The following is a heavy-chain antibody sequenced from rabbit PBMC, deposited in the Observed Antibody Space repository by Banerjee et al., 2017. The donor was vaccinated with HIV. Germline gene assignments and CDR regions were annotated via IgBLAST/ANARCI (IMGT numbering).Heavy chain of an antibody. CDR2: IYAGSSGST. J-gene: IGHJ4*01. D-gene: IGHD6-1*01. Sequence: QSLEESGGDLVKPGASLTLTCTASGFSFSSGYYMCWVRQAPGKGLEWIACIYAGSSGSTYYASWAKGRFTIPKTSSTTVSLKMTSLTAADTATYFCADAGAAGYGYAYFKLWGPGTLVTVS. CDR3: ADAGAAGYGYAYFKL. CDR1: GFSFSSGYY. V-gene: IGHV1S40*01.